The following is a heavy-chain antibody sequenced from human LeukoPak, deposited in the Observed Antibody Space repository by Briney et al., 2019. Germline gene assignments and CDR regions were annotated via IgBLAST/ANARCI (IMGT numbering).Heavy chain of an antibody. V-gene: IGHV3-9*01. Sequence: SGGSLRLSCAASGFTFDDYAMHWLRQAPGKGLEWVSGISWNSGSIGYADSVKGRFTISRDNAKNSLYLQMNSLRAEDTALYYCAKGTGDHWYFDLWGRGTLVTVSS. CDR2: ISWNSGSI. D-gene: IGHD7-27*01. CDR1: GFTFDDYA. J-gene: IGHJ2*01. CDR3: AKGTGDHWYFDL.